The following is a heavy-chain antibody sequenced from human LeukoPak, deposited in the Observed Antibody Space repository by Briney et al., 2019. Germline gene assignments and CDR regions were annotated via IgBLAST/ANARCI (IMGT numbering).Heavy chain of an antibody. Sequence: SVKVSCKASGGTSSSYAISWVRQAPGQGLEWMGRIIPIFGTANYAQKFQGRVTITTDESTSTAYMELSSLRSEDTAVYYCASQQTSREWGRTMIVVVITGPFGYWGQGTLVTVSS. CDR3: ASQQTSREWGRTMIVVVITGPFGY. CDR1: GGTSSSYA. V-gene: IGHV1-69*05. CDR2: IIPIFGTA. J-gene: IGHJ4*02. D-gene: IGHD3-22*01.